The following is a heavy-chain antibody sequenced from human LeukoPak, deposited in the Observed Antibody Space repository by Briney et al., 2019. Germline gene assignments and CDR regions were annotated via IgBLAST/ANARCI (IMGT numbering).Heavy chain of an antibody. CDR1: GGSISSSSYY. V-gene: IGHV4-39*07. CDR2: IYYSGST. D-gene: IGHD6-13*01. J-gene: IGHJ6*03. CDR3: ARVKTGRIAAAGANYYYYYMDV. Sequence: SETLSLTCTVSGGSISSSSYYWGWIRQPPGKGLEWIGSIYYSGSTYYNPSLKSRVTISVDTSKNQFSLKLSSVTAADTAVYYCARVKTGRIAAAGANYYYYYMDVWGKGTTVTVSS.